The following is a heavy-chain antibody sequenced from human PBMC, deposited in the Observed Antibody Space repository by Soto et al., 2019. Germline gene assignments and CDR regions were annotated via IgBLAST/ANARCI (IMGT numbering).Heavy chain of an antibody. J-gene: IGHJ3*02. CDR2: IYYSGST. CDR3: ARIYCSSTSCYGGAFDI. CDR1: GGSISSGGYY. Sequence: PSETLSLTCTVSGGSISSGGYYWSWIRQHPGKGLEWIGYIYYSGSTYYNPSLKSRVTISVDTSKNQFSLKLSSVTAADTAVYYCARIYCSSTSCYGGAFDIWGQGTMVTVSS. D-gene: IGHD2-2*01. V-gene: IGHV4-31*03.